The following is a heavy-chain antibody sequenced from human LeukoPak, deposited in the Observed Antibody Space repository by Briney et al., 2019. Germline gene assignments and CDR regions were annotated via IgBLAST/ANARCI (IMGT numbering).Heavy chain of an antibody. D-gene: IGHD5-12*01. V-gene: IGHV3-48*02. Sequence: PGRSLRLSCAASGFTFSTYSMNWVRQAPGKGLEWVLCNSSSSNTIYYADSVKGRFTISRDNAKNSLYLQMNSLRDEDTAVYYCARDILTKQAYSGYDNWGQGTLVTVSS. CDR2: NSSSSNTI. CDR3: ARDILTKQAYSGYDN. CDR1: GFTFSTYS. J-gene: IGHJ4*02.